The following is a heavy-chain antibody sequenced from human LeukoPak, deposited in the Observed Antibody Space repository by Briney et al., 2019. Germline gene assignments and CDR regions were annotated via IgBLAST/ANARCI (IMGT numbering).Heavy chain of an antibody. Sequence: SETLSLTCTVSGGSISTYYWSWIRQRPGKGLEWSGYIYYTWSTSYNPSLKSRVTMSVDTSKNQFSLKLSSVTAADTAVYYCARYSSGWSIVSSDFWGQGTLVTVSS. J-gene: IGHJ4*02. D-gene: IGHD6-19*01. CDR3: ARYSSGWSIVSSDF. CDR1: GGSISTYY. CDR2: IYYTWST. V-gene: IGHV4-59*08.